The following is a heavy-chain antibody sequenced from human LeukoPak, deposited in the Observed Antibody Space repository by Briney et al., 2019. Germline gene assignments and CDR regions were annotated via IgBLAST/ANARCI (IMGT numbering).Heavy chain of an antibody. Sequence: GASVKVSCKASGYTFTGYYMHWVRQAPGQGLEWVGWINPNSGGTNYAQKFQGRVTMTRDTSISTAYMELSRLRSDDTAVYYCARDKGWFGELFPDYWGQGTLVTVSS. CDR2: INPNSGGT. D-gene: IGHD3-10*01. CDR3: ARDKGWFGELFPDY. V-gene: IGHV1-2*02. J-gene: IGHJ4*02. CDR1: GYTFTGYY.